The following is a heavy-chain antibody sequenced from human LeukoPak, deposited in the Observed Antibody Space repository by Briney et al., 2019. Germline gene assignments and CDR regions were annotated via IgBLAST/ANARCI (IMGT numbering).Heavy chain of an antibody. CDR1: GFTFSSYW. CDR2: IKQDGSEK. Sequence: GGSLRLSCAASGFTFSSYWMSWVRQAPGKGLEWVANIKQDGSEKYYVDSVKGRFTISRDNAKNSLYLQMNSLRAEDTAVYYCARWMARGVIPAPFDYWGQGTLVTVSS. CDR3: ARWMARGVIPAPFDY. D-gene: IGHD3-10*01. J-gene: IGHJ4*02. V-gene: IGHV3-7*01.